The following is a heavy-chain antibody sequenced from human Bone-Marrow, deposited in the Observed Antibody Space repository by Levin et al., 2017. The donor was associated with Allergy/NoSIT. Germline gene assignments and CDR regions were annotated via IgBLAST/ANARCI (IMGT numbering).Heavy chain of an antibody. J-gene: IGHJ5*02. CDR3: ARDHLPGNWFDP. CDR1: GGSIRNPDYY. V-gene: IGHV4-30-4*01. CDR2: IFFTGTT. Sequence: LRLSCTVSGGSIRNPDYYWSWVRQAPGKGLEWIGYIFFTGTTFYNPSLGSRISISVDTSKNQFSLTLTSVTAADTAVYYCARDHLPGNWFDPWGRGTQVTVSS.